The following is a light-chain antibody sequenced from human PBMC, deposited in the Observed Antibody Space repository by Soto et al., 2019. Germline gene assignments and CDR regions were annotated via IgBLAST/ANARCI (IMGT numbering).Light chain of an antibody. J-gene: IGKJ4*01. V-gene: IGKV3-20*01. CDR1: QTISRNY. Sequence: ETLLTQSPDFLSLSPGEGATLSCRASQTISRNYLAWYKQRPGQAPRLLIYGATSRAVGIPDRFSGRGSGTEFTLTIGRLEPEDSAVYYCQQYVDSPVTFGGGTRVEIK. CDR2: GAT. CDR3: QQYVDSPVT.